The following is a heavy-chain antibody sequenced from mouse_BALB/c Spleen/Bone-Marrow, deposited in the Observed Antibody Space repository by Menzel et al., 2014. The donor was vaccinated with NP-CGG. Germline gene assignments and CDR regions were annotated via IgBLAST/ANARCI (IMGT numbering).Heavy chain of an antibody. J-gene: IGHJ2*01. CDR3: ARDYYGSSHFDY. CDR1: GFTFSSFV. V-gene: IGHV5-6-5*01. CDR2: ISSGGSM. Sequence: EVQLVESGGGLVQPGGSLKLSCAASGFTFSSFVMSWVRQTPEKRLEWVASISSGGSMYYSDSVKGRFITSRDNAGNILYLQMRRLRSEATAMYSCARDYYGSSHFDYWGQGSTLTVSS. D-gene: IGHD1-1*01.